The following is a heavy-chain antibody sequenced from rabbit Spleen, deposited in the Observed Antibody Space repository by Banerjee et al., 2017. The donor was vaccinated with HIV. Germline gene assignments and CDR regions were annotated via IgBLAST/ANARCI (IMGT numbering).Heavy chain of an antibody. CDR1: GFTLSSYY. CDR3: ARGSATMTMVITGFYLSL. J-gene: IGHJ4*01. Sequence: HLKESGGGLVQPGGSPKLSCTASGFTLSSYYMNWVRQAPGKGLEWIGYIDPVFGITYYANWVSGRFSISRENAQNTVFLQMTSLTAADTATYFCARGSATMTMVITGFYLSLWGPGTLVTVS. D-gene: IGHD2-1*01. CDR2: IDPVFGIT. V-gene: IGHV1S7*01.